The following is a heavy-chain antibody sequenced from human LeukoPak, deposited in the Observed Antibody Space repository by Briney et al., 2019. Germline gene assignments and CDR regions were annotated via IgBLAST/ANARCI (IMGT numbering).Heavy chain of an antibody. Sequence: ASVKVSCKASGYTFTSYGISWVRQAPGQGLEWMGWISAYNGNTNYAQKLQGRVTMTTDTSTSTAYMELRSLRSDDTAVYYCARVGNVAATPPVTFDPWGQGDLVTVSS. CDR1: GYTFTSYG. J-gene: IGHJ5*02. CDR3: ARVGNVAATPPVTFDP. D-gene: IGHD2-15*01. V-gene: IGHV1-18*01. CDR2: ISAYNGNT.